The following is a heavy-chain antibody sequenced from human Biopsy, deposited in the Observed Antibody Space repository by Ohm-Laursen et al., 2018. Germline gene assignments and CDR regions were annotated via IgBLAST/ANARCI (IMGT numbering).Heavy chain of an antibody. V-gene: IGHV3-66*01. CDR1: EFNVARNH. J-gene: IGHJ4*02. CDR2: IHGSGRT. Sequence: SLRLSCAAPEFNVARNHMNWVRQAPGKGLEWVSMIHGSGRTDYADSVKGRFTVSRDNSKDTVYLQMNALRVDDTAMYYCAGAGGHSFWGQGALVTVSS. D-gene: IGHD3-16*01. CDR3: AGAGGHSF.